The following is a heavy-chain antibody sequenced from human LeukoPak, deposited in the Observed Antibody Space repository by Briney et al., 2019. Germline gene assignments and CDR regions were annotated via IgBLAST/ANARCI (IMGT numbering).Heavy chain of an antibody. CDR2: IDPGDSDT. Sequence: GESLQISCRGSGYSFASHWIGWVRQMPGKGQEWMGMIDPGDSDTRYSPSFQGQVTISADKSISTAYLQWSNLRASDTAMYYCVRQVSNAFDIWGQGTMVIVSS. CDR1: GYSFASHW. J-gene: IGHJ3*02. D-gene: IGHD5/OR15-5a*01. V-gene: IGHV5-51*01. CDR3: VRQVSNAFDI.